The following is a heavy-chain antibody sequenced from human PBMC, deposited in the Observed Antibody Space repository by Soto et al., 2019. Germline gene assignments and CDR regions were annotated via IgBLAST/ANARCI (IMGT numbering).Heavy chain of an antibody. V-gene: IGHV3-30*03. CDR1: GFTFSNYG. CDR2: IAYDGSNK. Sequence: GGSLRLSCAASGFTFSNYGMHWVRQAPGKGLEWVAVIAYDGSNKYYADSVQGRFTISRDNPKNTLYLQMNSLRAEDTAVYYCTRDAQQLANYAMDVWGQGTTVTVSS. D-gene: IGHD6-13*01. CDR3: TRDAQQLANYAMDV. J-gene: IGHJ6*02.